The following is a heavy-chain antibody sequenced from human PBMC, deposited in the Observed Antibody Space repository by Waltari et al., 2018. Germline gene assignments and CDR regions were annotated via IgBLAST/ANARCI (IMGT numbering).Heavy chain of an antibody. CDR3: AREGVGATSLAY. V-gene: IGHV4-61*01. Sequence: QVQLQESGPGLVKPSETLSLTCTVSGGSVSRGSYHWSWIRQPPGKGLEWIGYLYYSGSTNYNPSLMIRATISLDTSKSQFALMLNSVTAADTAVYYCAREGVGATSLAYWGQGILVTVSS. CDR2: LYYSGST. D-gene: IGHD1-26*01. J-gene: IGHJ4*02. CDR1: GGSVSRGSYH.